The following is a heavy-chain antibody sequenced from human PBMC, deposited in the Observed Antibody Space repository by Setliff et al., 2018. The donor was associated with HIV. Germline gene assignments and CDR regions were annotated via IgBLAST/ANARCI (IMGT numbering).Heavy chain of an antibody. D-gene: IGHD3-16*02. CDR1: GYSLTDFY. V-gene: IGHV1-2*02. J-gene: IGHJ4*02. CDR2: INDHFDDS. CDR3: ARDEKGAAGGSLYYFDL. Sequence: ASVKVSCKASGYSLTDFYIHWVRQAPGQGLEWMGWINDHFDDSHSARNFQGRLTLTTDILTNTAYMELRSLTSDDTAVYFCARDEKGAAGGSLYYFDLWGQGTMVTVSS.